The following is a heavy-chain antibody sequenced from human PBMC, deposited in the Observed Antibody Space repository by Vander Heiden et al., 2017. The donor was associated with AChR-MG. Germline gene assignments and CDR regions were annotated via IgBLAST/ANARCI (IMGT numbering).Heavy chain of an antibody. CDR1: GGSFSGYY. Sequence: QVQLQQWGAGLLKPSETLSPTCAAYGGSFSGYYWSWIRQPPGKGLEWIGEINHSGSTNYNPSLKSRVTISVDTSKNQFSLKLSSVTAADTAVYYCARGRAAVDYWGQGTLVTVSS. CDR3: ARGRAAVDY. J-gene: IGHJ4*02. V-gene: IGHV4-34*01. D-gene: IGHD6-25*01. CDR2: INHSGST.